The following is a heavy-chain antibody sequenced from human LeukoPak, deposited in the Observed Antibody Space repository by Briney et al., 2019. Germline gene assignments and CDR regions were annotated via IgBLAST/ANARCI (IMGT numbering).Heavy chain of an antibody. V-gene: IGHV4-39*07. D-gene: IGHD1-1*01. CDR2: IYYSGST. CDR3: ARMRVQLERRWNYYYYYMDV. CDR1: GGSISSYY. Sequence: SETLSLTCTVSGGSISSYYWGWIRQPPGKGLEWIGSIYYSGSTYYSPSLRSRVTISLDTSRNQFSLKLSSVTAADTAVYYCARMRVQLERRWNYYYYYMDVWGKGTTVTISS. J-gene: IGHJ6*03.